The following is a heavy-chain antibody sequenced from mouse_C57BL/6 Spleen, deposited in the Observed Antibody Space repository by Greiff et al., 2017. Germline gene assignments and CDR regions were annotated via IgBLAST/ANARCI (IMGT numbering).Heavy chain of an antibody. J-gene: IGHJ4*01. D-gene: IGHD2-4*01. CDR1: GFTFNTYA. CDR3: VRDCYYDYDAGARAMDY. CDR2: IRSKSSNYAT. V-gene: IGHV10-3*01. Sequence: DVKLVESGGGLVQPKGSLKLSCAASGFTFNTYAMHWVRQAPGTGLEWVARIRSKSSNYATYYADSVKDRFTISRDDSPSMLYLQMNNLKTEDTAMYYCVRDCYYDYDAGARAMDYWGQGTSVTVSS.